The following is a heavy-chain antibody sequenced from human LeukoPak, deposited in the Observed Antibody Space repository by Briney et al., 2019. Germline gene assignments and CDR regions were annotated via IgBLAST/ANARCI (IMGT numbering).Heavy chain of an antibody. D-gene: IGHD1-1*01. V-gene: IGHV3-9*01. CDR1: GFTFADYA. Sequence: QSGGSLRLSCAASGFTFADYAMHWVRQAPGKGLEWVSGISWNSGSIGYADSVKGRFTISRDNAKNSLYLQMNSLRAEDTALYYCAKDMSWNDVTGKLDYWGQGTLVTVSS. CDR3: AKDMSWNDVTGKLDY. CDR2: ISWNSGSI. J-gene: IGHJ4*02.